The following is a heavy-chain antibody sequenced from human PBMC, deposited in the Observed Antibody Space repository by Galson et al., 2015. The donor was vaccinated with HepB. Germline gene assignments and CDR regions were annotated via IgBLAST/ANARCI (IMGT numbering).Heavy chain of an antibody. D-gene: IGHD3-16*01. CDR2: VNLDGSDM. CDR1: GFTFSAYW. CDR3: AREVMIRTLAHKTPDY. V-gene: IGHV3-7*03. J-gene: IGHJ4*02. Sequence: SLRLSCAASGFTFSAYWMSWVRQVPGKGLEWVADVNLDGSDMYYADSVKGRFTISGDNAERSVSLHMYSLRAEDTAVYYCAREVMIRTLAHKTPDYWGQGTLVTVSS.